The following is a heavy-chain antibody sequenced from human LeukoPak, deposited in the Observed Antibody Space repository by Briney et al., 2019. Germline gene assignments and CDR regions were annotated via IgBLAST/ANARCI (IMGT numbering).Heavy chain of an antibody. CDR1: GYSFTSYW. Sequence: GESLQISCKGSGYSFTSYWIGWVRQMPGKGLEWMGIIYPGDSDTRYSPSFQGQVTISAEKSISTAYLQWSSLKASDTAMYYCARHDAVATAEVAYWGQGTLVTVSS. V-gene: IGHV5-51*01. J-gene: IGHJ4*02. D-gene: IGHD5-12*01. CDR2: IYPGDSDT. CDR3: ARHDAVATAEVAY.